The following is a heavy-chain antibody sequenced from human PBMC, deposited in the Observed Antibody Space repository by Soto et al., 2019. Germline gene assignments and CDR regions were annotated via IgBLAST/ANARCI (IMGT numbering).Heavy chain of an antibody. CDR1: GGSISSYY. CDR3: AREGYNYGYFYYYAMDV. J-gene: IGHJ6*02. D-gene: IGHD5-18*01. CDR2: ISYSGST. Sequence: SETLSLTCTVSGGSISSYYWSWIRQPPGKGLEWIGYISYSGSTNYNPSLKSRVTISADTSKNQFSLKLSSVTAADTAVYYCAREGYNYGYFYYYAMDVWGQGTTVTVSS. V-gene: IGHV4-59*01.